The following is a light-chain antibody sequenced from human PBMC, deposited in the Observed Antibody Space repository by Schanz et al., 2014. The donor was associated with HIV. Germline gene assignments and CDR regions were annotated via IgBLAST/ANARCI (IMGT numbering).Light chain of an antibody. J-gene: IGKJ1*01. Sequence: DIQMTQSPSTLSASVGDRVTITCRASQSIGSWLAWYQQRPGEAPKLLIYKTSGLESGVPSRFSGSGSGTEFTLTINSLQPDDFATYYCQQSHSAPWTFGQGTKVEIK. CDR1: QSIGSW. CDR3: QQSHSAPWT. V-gene: IGKV1-5*03. CDR2: KTS.